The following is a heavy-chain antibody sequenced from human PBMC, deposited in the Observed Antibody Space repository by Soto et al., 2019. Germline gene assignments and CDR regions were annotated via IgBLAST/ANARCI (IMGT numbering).Heavy chain of an antibody. CDR2: ISYSGST. CDR1: GGSISSHY. CDR3: PRYGGTYYVY. Sequence: QVQLQESGPGLVKPSETLSLTCTVSGGSISSHYWSWIRQPPGKGLEWIGFISYSGSTSYNPSLKSRVTIAVDTSKNQLSLKRSSVTAADTAVYYCPRYGGTYYVYWGQGPLVTVSS. J-gene: IGHJ4*02. D-gene: IGHD1-26*01. V-gene: IGHV4-59*11.